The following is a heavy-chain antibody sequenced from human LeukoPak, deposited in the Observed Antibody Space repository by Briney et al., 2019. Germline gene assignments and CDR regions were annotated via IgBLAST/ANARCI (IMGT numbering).Heavy chain of an antibody. CDR3: ARVSGRFTWYFDL. CDR1: GGSISDYY. V-gene: IGHV4-59*08. J-gene: IGHJ2*01. Sequence: SETLSLTCTVSGGSISDYYWTWIRQPPGKGLEWIGHIYYSGNTIYNPSLKSRVTISVDTSKNQFSLKLSSVTAADTAVYYCARVSGRFTWYFDLWGRGTLVTVSS. CDR2: IYYSGNT.